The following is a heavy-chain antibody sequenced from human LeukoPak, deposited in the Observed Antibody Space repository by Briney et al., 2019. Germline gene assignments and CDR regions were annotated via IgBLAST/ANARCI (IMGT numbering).Heavy chain of an antibody. CDR1: GGSFSGYY. CDR2: INHSGST. J-gene: IGHJ4*02. V-gene: IGHV4-34*01. Sequence: PSETLSLTCAVYGGSFSGYYWSWIRQPPGKGLEWIGEINHSGSTNYNPSLKSRVTISVDTSKNQFSLKLSSVTAADTAVYYCARGRWFGGLFYRPGDSYFDYWGQGTLVTVSS. D-gene: IGHD3-10*01. CDR3: ARGRWFGGLFYRPGDSYFDY.